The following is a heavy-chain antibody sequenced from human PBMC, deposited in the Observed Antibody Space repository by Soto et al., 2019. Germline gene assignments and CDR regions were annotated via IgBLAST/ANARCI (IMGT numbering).Heavy chain of an antibody. Sequence: QVQLVQSGAEVKKPGSSVKVSCKASGGTFSSYAISWVRQAPGQGLEWMGGIIPIFGTANYAQKFQGRVTITADESTSTAYMELSSLRSEDTAVYYCARDVMATITRYYYYGMDVWGQGTTVTVSS. D-gene: IGHD5-12*01. CDR1: GGTFSSYA. CDR3: ARDVMATITRYYYYGMDV. CDR2: IIPIFGTA. V-gene: IGHV1-69*01. J-gene: IGHJ6*02.